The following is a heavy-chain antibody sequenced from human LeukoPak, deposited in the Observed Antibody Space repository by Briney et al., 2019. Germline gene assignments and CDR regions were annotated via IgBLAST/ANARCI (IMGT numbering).Heavy chain of an antibody. CDR1: GYTFTSYD. CDR3: ARHYSSSSPYYYYYYMDV. CDR2: INPNSGGT. Sequence: ASVKVSCKASGYTFTSYDINWVRQATGQGLEWMGWINPNSGGTNYAQKFQGRVTMTRDTSISTAYMELSRLRSDDTAVYYCARHYSSSSPYYYYYYMDVWGKGTTVTVSS. V-gene: IGHV1-2*02. J-gene: IGHJ6*03. D-gene: IGHD6-6*01.